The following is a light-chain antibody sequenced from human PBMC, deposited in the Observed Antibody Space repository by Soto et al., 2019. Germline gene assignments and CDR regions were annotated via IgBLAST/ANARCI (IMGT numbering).Light chain of an antibody. Sequence: DIQMTQSPSTLSASVGDRVTITCRASQSINNWLAWYQQKPGKAPKLLIYKTSDLESGVPSRFSGSGPGTEFSLTISSLQPDDFATYYCQQYKSFSLTFGGGTKVDIK. CDR3: QQYKSFSLT. J-gene: IGKJ4*01. CDR2: KTS. CDR1: QSINNW. V-gene: IGKV1-5*03.